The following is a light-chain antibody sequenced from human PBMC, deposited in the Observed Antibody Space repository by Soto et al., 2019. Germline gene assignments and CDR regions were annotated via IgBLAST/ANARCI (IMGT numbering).Light chain of an antibody. Sequence: QSVLTQPASVSGSPGQSITISCTGTSSDVGGYNYVSWYQQHPGKAPKFMIYDVSNRPSGVSNRFSGSKSGNTASLTISGLQAEDEADYYCSLYTTRNTRQIAFGTGTKVTVL. V-gene: IGLV2-14*01. CDR1: SSDVGGYNY. CDR2: DVS. J-gene: IGLJ1*01. CDR3: SLYTTRNTRQIA.